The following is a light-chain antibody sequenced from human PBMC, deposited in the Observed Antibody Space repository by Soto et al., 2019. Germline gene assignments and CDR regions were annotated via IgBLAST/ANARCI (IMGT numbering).Light chain of an antibody. CDR1: SSNIGNNY. CDR2: DND. V-gene: IGLV1-51*01. J-gene: IGLJ2*01. CDR3: ATWDSSLSAGV. Sequence: QSVLTQPPSVSAAPGQKVTISCFGSSSNIGNNYVFWYQQLPGTAPKLLIYDNDKRPSGIPDRFSGSKSGTSATLGITGLQTGDEADYYCATWDSSLSAGVFGGGTKVTVL.